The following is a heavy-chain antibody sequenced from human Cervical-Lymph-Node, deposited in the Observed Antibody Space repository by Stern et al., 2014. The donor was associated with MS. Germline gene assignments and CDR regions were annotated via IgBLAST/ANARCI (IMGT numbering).Heavy chain of an antibody. D-gene: IGHD1-1*01. CDR1: GYTLTELS. V-gene: IGHV1-24*01. J-gene: IGHJ3*02. CDR2: FDPENGER. CDR3: ATTDRYNWNDGGTFDI. Sequence: QVQLVQSGAAVKKPGASVKVSCRVSGYTLTELSIHWVRQAPGKGLEWMGGFDPENGERFSAQNFQGRFTVTEDTSTDTAYMELSSLRSEDTAIYYCATTDRYNWNDGGTFDIWGQGTVVAVSS.